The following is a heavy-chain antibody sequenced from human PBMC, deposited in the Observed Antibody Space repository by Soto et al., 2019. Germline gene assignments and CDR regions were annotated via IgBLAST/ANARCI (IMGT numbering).Heavy chain of an antibody. D-gene: IGHD3-22*01. J-gene: IGHJ5*02. CDR1: GGSMRGSPSNFY. CDR3: ARSQSYNYDTTYWFDP. CDR2: IYYSGST. V-gene: IGHV4-59*01. Sequence: SETLSLTCSVSGGSMRGSPSNFYWSWIRQSPGKGLEWIGYIYYSGSTNYNPSLKSRVTISVDTSKNQFSLKLNSVTAADTAVYYCARSQSYNYDTTYWFDPWGQGTLVTVSS.